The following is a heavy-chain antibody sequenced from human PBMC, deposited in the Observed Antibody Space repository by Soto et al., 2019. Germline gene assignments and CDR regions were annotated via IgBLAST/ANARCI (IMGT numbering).Heavy chain of an antibody. V-gene: IGHV3-23*01. Sequence: EVQVLESGGGLVQPGGSLRLSCVASGFTFSTYAMNWVRQAPGKGLEWVSSISGSGSDRYYADSVRGRFTISRDNSNNTLNLQMDSLRAEDTAIYYCTKTPRSDYDYMDVWGKGTTVTVSS. D-gene: IGHD3-16*01. J-gene: IGHJ6*03. CDR2: ISGSGSDR. CDR3: TKTPRSDYDYMDV. CDR1: GFTFSTYA.